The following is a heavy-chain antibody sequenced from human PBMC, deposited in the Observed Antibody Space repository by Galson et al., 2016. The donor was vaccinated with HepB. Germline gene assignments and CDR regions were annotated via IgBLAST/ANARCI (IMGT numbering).Heavy chain of an antibody. CDR2: ISASGRST. V-gene: IGHV3-23*01. D-gene: IGHD4-17*01. Sequence: SLRLSCAASGFTFSSHAMTWVRQAPGKGLEWVSAISASGRSTYYADSVKGRFTISRDNSKNILYSQMNSLRAEDTAVYYFAKDKPHMTSVTTYEGFADYWGQGILVTVSS. CDR1: GFTFSSHA. J-gene: IGHJ4*02. CDR3: AKDKPHMTSVTTYEGFADY.